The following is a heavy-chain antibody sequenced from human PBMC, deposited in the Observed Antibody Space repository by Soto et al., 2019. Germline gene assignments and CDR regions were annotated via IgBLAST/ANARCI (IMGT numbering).Heavy chain of an antibody. CDR1: GFTFSTYT. J-gene: IGHJ3*01. Sequence: EVQLLEFGGGLVQPGGSLRLSCAASGFTFSTYTMTWVRQAPGKGLEWVSSVGGSGDGTYYADSVKGRFTISRDNSKNTLYLQMNSLRAEDTAIYYCANYRFAGSNPAGAFELWGQGTMVSVSS. CDR2: VGGSGDGT. D-gene: IGHD1-26*01. V-gene: IGHV3-23*01. CDR3: ANYRFAGSNPAGAFEL.